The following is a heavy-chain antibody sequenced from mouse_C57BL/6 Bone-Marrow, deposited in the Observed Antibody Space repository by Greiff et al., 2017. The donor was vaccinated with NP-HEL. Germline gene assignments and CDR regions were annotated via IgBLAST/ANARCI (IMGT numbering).Heavy chain of an antibody. CDR1: GYTFTSYT. CDR3: SKETTSVERDY. J-gene: IGHJ2*01. V-gene: IGHV1-4*01. D-gene: IGHD1-1*01. CDR2: INPSSGYT. Sequence: VQLQQSGAELARPGASVKMSCKASGYTFTSYTMPWVKQRPGQGLEWIGYINPSSGYTKYNQKFKDKATLTADKSSSTAYMQLSSLTSEDSAVYYCSKETTSVERDYWGQGTTLTVSS.